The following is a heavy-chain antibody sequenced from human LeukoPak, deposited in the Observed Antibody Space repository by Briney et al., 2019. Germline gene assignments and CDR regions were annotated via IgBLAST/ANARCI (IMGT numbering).Heavy chain of an antibody. CDR1: GFTFSKYL. Sequence: GGSLRLSCAASGFTFSKYLMTWVRQAPGKGLEWVANINQIGSERYYVDSVKGRFTMSRDNAKNSMYLQMNSLRAEDTAVYYCARDKEEMVRAPYAFGIWGQGTMVTVSS. CDR2: INQIGSER. V-gene: IGHV3-7*01. J-gene: IGHJ3*02. D-gene: IGHD3-10*01. CDR3: ARDKEEMVRAPYAFGI.